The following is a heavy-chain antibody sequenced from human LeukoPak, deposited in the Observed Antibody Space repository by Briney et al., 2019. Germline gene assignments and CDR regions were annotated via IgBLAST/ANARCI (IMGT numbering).Heavy chain of an antibody. J-gene: IGHJ4*02. D-gene: IGHD6-6*01. CDR1: GFTFSSYA. CDR2: ISGSGGST. CDR3: ANLLSNIAARSDY. Sequence: GGSLRLSCAASGFTFSSYAMSWVRQAPGKGLEWVSTISGSGGSTYYADSVKGRFTISRDNSKNTLYLQMNSLRAEDTAVYYCANLLSNIAARSDYWGQGTLVTVSS. V-gene: IGHV3-23*01.